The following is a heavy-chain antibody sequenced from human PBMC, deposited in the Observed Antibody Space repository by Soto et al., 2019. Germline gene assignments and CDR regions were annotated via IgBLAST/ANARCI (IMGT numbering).Heavy chain of an antibody. V-gene: IGHV4-59*01. CDR2: IYYSGST. D-gene: IGHD6-19*01. J-gene: IGHJ3*02. CDR1: GGSISSYY. Sequence: PSETLSLTCTVSGGSISSYYWSWVRQPPGKGLEWIGYIYYSGSTNYNPSLKSRVTISVDTSKNQFSLKLSSVTAADTAVYYCARVYSSGWYPGGDAFDIWGQGTVVTVSS. CDR3: ARVYSSGWYPGGDAFDI.